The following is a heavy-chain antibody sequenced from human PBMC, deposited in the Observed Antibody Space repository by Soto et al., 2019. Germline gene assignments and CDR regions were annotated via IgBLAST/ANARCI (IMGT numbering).Heavy chain of an antibody. CDR1: GFTFDDYA. CDR2: ISWNSDNI. V-gene: IGHV3-9*01. D-gene: IGHD2-8*01. CDR3: ARAIKLNGPFDY. J-gene: IGHJ4*02. Sequence: EVQLVESGGGLVQPGRSLRLSCAASGFTFDDYAMHWVRQAPGKGLEWVSGISWNSDNIVYADSVKGRFTISRDNAKNSLYLQMNSLRAEDTALYYCARAIKLNGPFDYWGQGTLVTVSS.